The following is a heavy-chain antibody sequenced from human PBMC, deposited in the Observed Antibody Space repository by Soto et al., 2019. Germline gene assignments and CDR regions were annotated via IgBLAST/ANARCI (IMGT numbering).Heavy chain of an antibody. V-gene: IGHV5-51*01. CDR1: GYSFTSYW. Sequence: RGASLKISCKGSGYSFTSYWIGWVRQMPGKGLEWMGIIYPGDSDTRYSPSFQGQVTISADKSISTAYLQWSSLKASDTAMYYCARTSAAGKYYYGMDVWGQGTTVTVSS. CDR2: IYPGDSDT. CDR3: ARTSAAGKYYYGMDV. D-gene: IGHD6-13*01. J-gene: IGHJ6*02.